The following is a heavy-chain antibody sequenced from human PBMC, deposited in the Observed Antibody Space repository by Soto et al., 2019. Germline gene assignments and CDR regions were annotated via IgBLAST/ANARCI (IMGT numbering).Heavy chain of an antibody. CDR1: GYSFTSYW. CDR3: ARLPTDIVVVPAAIKYGMDV. Sequence: GESLKISCKGSGYSFTSYWIGWVRQMPGKGLEWMGIIYPGDSDTRYSPSFQGQVTISADKSISTAYLQWSSLKASDTAMYYCARLPTDIVVVPAAIKYGMDVWGQGTTVTVSS. J-gene: IGHJ6*02. CDR2: IYPGDSDT. D-gene: IGHD2-2*02. V-gene: IGHV5-51*01.